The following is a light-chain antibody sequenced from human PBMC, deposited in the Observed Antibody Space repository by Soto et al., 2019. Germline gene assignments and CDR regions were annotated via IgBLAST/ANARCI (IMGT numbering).Light chain of an antibody. J-gene: IGKJ1*01. Sequence: IQMTQSPSSLSASVGDRVTITCRASQSISSDLNWYQQKPGQAPKLLIYAASSLQSGVPSRFSGSGSGTEFTLTISSLQPEDFATYYCQQSYSTPRTFGQGTKVEIK. CDR1: QSISSD. CDR3: QQSYSTPRT. CDR2: AAS. V-gene: IGKV1-39*01.